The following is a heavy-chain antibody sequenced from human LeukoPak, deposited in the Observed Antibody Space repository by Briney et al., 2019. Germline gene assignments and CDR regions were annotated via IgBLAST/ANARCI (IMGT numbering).Heavy chain of an antibody. J-gene: IGHJ4*02. D-gene: IGHD5-24*01. V-gene: IGHV3-53*01. CDR2: IYSGGST. Sequence: QPGGSLRPSCAASGFTVSSNYMSWVRQAPGKGLEWVSVIYSGGSTYYADSVKGRFTISRDNSKNTLYLQMNSLRAEDTAVYYCARIRDGYSYSEFDYWGQGTLVTVSS. CDR3: ARIRDGYSYSEFDY. CDR1: GFTVSSNY.